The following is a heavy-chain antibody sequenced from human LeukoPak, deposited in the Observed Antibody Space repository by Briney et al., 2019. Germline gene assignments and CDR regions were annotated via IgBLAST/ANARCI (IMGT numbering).Heavy chain of an antibody. Sequence: GGSLRLSCAASGFTFSGSAMHWVRQASGKGLEWVGRIRSKANSYATAYAASVKGRFTISRDDSKNTAYLQMNSLKTEDTAVYYCTSKAPTVTTGFDYWGQGTLVTVSS. CDR1: GFTFSGSA. V-gene: IGHV3-73*01. D-gene: IGHD4-17*01. CDR3: TSKAPTVTTGFDY. CDR2: IRSKANSYAT. J-gene: IGHJ4*02.